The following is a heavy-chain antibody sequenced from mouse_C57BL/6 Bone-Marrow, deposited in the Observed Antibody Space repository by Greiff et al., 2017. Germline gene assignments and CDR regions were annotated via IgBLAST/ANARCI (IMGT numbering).Heavy chain of an antibody. CDR3: ARGRFITTVVAHYYAMDY. CDR2: INPSNGGT. Sequence: QVQLQQPGTELVKPGASVKLSCKASGYTFTSYWMHWVKQRPGQGLEWIGNINPSNGGTNYNEKFKSKATLTVDKSSSTAYMQLSSLTSEDSAVYYCARGRFITTVVAHYYAMDYWGQGTSVTVSS. J-gene: IGHJ4*01. CDR1: GYTFTSYW. V-gene: IGHV1-53*01. D-gene: IGHD1-1*01.